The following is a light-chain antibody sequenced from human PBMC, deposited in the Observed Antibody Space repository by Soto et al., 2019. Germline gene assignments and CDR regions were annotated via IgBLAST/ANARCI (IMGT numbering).Light chain of an antibody. J-gene: IGLJ2*01. V-gene: IGLV1-40*01. CDR2: GNN. CDR1: SSNIGAGHD. CDR3: QSMGV. Sequence: QSVLTQPPSVSGAPGQRVTISCTGSSSNIGAGHDVHWYQQLPGTAPKLLIYGNNNRPSGVPDRFSGSKSGTSASLAITGLQAEHEAEYYCQSMGVFGGGTKLTVL.